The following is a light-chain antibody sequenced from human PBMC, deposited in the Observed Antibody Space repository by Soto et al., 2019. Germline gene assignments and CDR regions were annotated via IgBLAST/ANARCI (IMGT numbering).Light chain of an antibody. V-gene: IGLV2-11*01. Sequence: QSALTQPRSVSGSPGQSVTISCTGTISDVAGYNYVSWYQHHPGKAPKLLISDVTKRPSWVPDRFSGSKSGSTASLTVSGLQGEDEADYYCCSYTGSSRYVFGPGTQLTVL. CDR1: ISDVAGYNY. CDR2: DVT. CDR3: CSYTGSSRYV. J-gene: IGLJ7*01.